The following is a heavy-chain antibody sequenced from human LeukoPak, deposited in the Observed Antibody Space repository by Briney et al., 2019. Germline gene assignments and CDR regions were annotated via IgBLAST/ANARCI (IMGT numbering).Heavy chain of an antibody. CDR3: ATAVPPTSAAADY. J-gene: IGHJ4*02. V-gene: IGHV1-2*02. CDR1: GYTFTGYY. D-gene: IGHD2-2*01. Sequence: ASVKVSCKASGYTFTGYYVHWVRQAPGQGLEWMGWINPNSGGTNYAQKFQGRVTMTRDTSISTAYMELSRLRSEDTAVYYCATAVPPTSAAADYWGQGTLVTVSS. CDR2: INPNSGGT.